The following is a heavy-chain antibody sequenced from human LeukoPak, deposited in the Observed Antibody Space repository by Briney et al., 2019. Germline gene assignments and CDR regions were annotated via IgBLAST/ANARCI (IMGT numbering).Heavy chain of an antibody. V-gene: IGHV3-30*18. D-gene: IGHD3-10*01. CDR1: GFTFSSYG. Sequence: PGGSLRLSCAASGFTFSSYGMHWVRQAPGKGLEWVAVISYDGSNKYYADSVKGRFTISRDNSKNTLYLQMNSLRAEDTAVYYCAKSFVEWANFDYWGQGTLVTVSS. CDR2: ISYDGSNK. J-gene: IGHJ4*02. CDR3: AKSFVEWANFDY.